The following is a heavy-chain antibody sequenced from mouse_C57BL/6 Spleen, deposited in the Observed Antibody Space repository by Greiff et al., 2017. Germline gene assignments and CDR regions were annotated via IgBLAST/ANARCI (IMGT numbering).Heavy chain of an antibody. V-gene: IGHV1-80*01. D-gene: IGHD1-1*01. Sequence: QVQLQQSGAELVKPGASVKISCKASGYAFSSYWMNWVKQRPGKGLEWIGQIYPGDGDTNYNGKFKGKATLTADKSSSTAYMQLSSLTSKASAVYFGARYYCGKGFAYWGQGTLVTVSA. CDR3: ARYYCGKGFAY. J-gene: IGHJ3*01. CDR1: GYAFSSYW. CDR2: IYPGDGDT.